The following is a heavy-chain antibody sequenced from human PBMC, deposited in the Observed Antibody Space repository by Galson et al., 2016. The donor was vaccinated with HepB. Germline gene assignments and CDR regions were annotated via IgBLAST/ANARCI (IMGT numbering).Heavy chain of an antibody. D-gene: IGHD4-17*01. Sequence: SLRLSCAASGFPFSRYWMHWVRQAPGKGLVWVSRINSDGSSTIYAASVRGRFTISRDNAKNTLYLLMNSLRAEDTALYYCVREDYGDDPVYYYYYGMDVWGQGTTVSVSS. V-gene: IGHV3-74*01. CDR3: VREDYGDDPVYYYYYGMDV. CDR2: INSDGSST. CDR1: GFPFSRYW. J-gene: IGHJ6*02.